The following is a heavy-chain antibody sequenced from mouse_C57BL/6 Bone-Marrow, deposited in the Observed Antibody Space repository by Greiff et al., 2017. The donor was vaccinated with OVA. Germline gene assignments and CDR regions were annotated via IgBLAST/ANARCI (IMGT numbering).Heavy chain of an antibody. J-gene: IGHJ3*01. CDR2: IDPENGDT. CDR1: GFNIKDDY. D-gene: IGHD1-1*01. Sequence: EVKLQESGAELVRPGASVKLSCTASGFNIKDDYMHWVKQRPEQGLEWIGWIDPENGDTEYASKFQGKATITADTSSNTAYLQLSSLTSEDTAVYYCTTWDYGSSSFAYWGQGTLVTVSA. CDR3: TTWDYGSSSFAY. V-gene: IGHV14-4*01.